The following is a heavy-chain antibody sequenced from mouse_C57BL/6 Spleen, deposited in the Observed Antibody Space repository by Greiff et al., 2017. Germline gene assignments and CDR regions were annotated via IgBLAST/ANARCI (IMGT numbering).Heavy chain of an antibody. CDR3: ARNGGAN. J-gene: IGHJ2*01. Sequence: DVMLVESGGGLVKPGGSLKLSCAASGFTFSSYAMSWVRQTPEKRLEWVATISDGGSYTYYPDNVKGRFTISRDNAKKNLYLQMSHLKSEDTAMYYCARNGGANWGQGTTLTVSS. V-gene: IGHV5-4*03. CDR1: GFTFSSYA. CDR2: ISDGGSYT.